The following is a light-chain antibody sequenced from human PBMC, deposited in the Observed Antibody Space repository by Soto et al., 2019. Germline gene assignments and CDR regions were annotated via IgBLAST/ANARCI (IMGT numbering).Light chain of an antibody. CDR3: SSYVGTNSYV. CDR1: SSDVGGYDY. J-gene: IGLJ1*01. V-gene: IGLV2-8*01. Sequence: QAVVTQPPSASGSPGQSVTISCTGTSSDVGGYDYVSWYKQHPGKAPKLMIYEVSKRPSGVPDRFSGSKSGNTAALTVSGLQAEDEADYYCSSYVGTNSYVFGTGTKVTVL. CDR2: EVS.